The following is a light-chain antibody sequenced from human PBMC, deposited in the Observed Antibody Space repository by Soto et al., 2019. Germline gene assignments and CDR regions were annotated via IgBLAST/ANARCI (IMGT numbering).Light chain of an antibody. CDR3: QQLHSYPIT. Sequence: DIQLTQSPSFLSASVGDRVTISCRASQGMNTYVAWYQQKPGKAPKFLIYGASTLHTGVPSRFSGSESGAEFTLTISSLQPEDFATYYCQQLHSYPITFGQGTRLEIK. CDR1: QGMNTY. V-gene: IGKV1-9*01. J-gene: IGKJ5*01. CDR2: GAS.